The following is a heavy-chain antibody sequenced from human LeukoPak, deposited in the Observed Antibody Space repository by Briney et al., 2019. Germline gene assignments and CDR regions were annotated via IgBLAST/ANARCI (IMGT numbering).Heavy chain of an antibody. CDR3: AKRSSTSSLDP. Sequence: GGSLRLSCAASGFIFSSYGMHWVRQAPGKGLEWVTVISYDGSNKYYADSVKGRFIISRDNSKNTLYLQMNSLRTEDTAVYYCAKRSSTSSLDPWGQETLVTVSS. CDR1: GFIFSSYG. V-gene: IGHV3-30*18. D-gene: IGHD2-2*01. CDR2: ISYDGSNK. J-gene: IGHJ5*02.